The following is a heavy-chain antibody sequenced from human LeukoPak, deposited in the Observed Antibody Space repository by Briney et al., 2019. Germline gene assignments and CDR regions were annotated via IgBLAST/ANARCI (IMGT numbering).Heavy chain of an antibody. CDR2: ISYVGSNK. Sequence: PGGSLRLSCAASGFTFSSYGMHWVRQAPGKGLEWVAVISYVGSNKYYADSVKGRFTISRDNSKNTLYLQMNSLRAEDTAVYYCATGIYSYGYFDYWGQGTLVTVSS. V-gene: IGHV3-30*03. J-gene: IGHJ4*02. CDR1: GFTFSSYG. CDR3: ATGIYSYGYFDY. D-gene: IGHD5-18*01.